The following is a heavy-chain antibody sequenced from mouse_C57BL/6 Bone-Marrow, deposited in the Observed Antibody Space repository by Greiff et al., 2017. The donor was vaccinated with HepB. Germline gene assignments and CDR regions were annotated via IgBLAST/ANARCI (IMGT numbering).Heavy chain of an antibody. CDR1: GYTFTSYW. CDR3: TILYYEYDGPDWYFDV. CDR2: IYPGNSDT. J-gene: IGHJ1*03. D-gene: IGHD2-4*01. V-gene: IGHV1-5*01. Sequence: EVQLKESGTVLARPGASVKMSCKTSGYTFTSYWMHWVKQRPGQGLEWIGAIYPGNSDTSYNQKFKGKAKLTAVTSASTAYMELSSLTTEASAVYYCTILYYEYDGPDWYFDVWGTGTTVTVSS.